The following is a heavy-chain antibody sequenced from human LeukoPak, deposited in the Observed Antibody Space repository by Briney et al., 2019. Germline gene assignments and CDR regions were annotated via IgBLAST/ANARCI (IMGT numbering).Heavy chain of an antibody. CDR2: MNPNSGNT. D-gene: IGHD3-3*01. CDR3: ARGSVLRSTENWFDP. Sequence: ASVKVSCKASGYTFTSYDINWVRQATGQGLEWMGWMNPNSGNTGYAQKFQGRVTITRNTSISTAYMEQSSLRSEDTAVYYCARGSVLRSTENWFDPWGQGTLVTVSS. CDR1: GYTFTSYD. J-gene: IGHJ5*02. V-gene: IGHV1-8*03.